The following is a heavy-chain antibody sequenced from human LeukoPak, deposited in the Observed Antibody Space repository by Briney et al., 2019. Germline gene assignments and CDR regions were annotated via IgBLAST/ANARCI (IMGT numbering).Heavy chain of an antibody. CDR1: GYSFINYW. D-gene: IGHD5-18*01. Sequence: GESLKISCKGSGYSFINYWIGWVRQMPGKGLEWMGIIYPGDSDTRYSPSFKGQVTISVDKSINTAYLQWSSLKASDTAMYYCARAVGGYSFDYYYYGMDVWGQGTTVTVSS. V-gene: IGHV5-51*01. CDR3: ARAVGGYSFDYYYYGMDV. CDR2: IYPGDSDT. J-gene: IGHJ6*02.